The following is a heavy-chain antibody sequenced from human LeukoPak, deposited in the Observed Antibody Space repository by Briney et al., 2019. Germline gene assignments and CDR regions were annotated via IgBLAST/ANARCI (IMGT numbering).Heavy chain of an antibody. Sequence: GESLKISCKGSGYSFTSYWIGWVRQMPGKGLEWMGIIYPGDSDTRYSPSFQGQVTISAGKSISTAYLQWSSLKASDTAMYYCARLTGYCSSTSCYKDALYGDYDQYFDYWGQGTLVTVSS. V-gene: IGHV5-51*01. CDR2: IYPGDSDT. J-gene: IGHJ4*02. CDR1: GYSFTSYW. D-gene: IGHD2-2*02. CDR3: ARLTGYCSSTSCYKDALYGDYDQYFDY.